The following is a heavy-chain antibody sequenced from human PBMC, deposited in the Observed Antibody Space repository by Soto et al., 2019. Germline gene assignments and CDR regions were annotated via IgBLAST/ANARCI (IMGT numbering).Heavy chain of an antibody. Sequence: SETLSLTCTVSGGPLSSGSYYWSWIRQSPGQGLEWIGYIYYSGSTNYNPSLKSRVTISVDTSKNQISLKLSSVTAAETAVYYCETYMVRGGPVWGQGTTVPVSS. CDR1: GGPLSSGSYY. CDR3: ETYMVRGGPV. J-gene: IGHJ6*01. CDR2: IYYSGST. V-gene: IGHV4-61*01. D-gene: IGHD3-10*01.